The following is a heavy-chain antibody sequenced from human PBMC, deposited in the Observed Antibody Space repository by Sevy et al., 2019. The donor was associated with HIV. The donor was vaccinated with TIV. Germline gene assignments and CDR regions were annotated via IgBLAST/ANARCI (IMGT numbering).Heavy chain of an antibody. D-gene: IGHD1-20*01. Sequence: GESLKISCAASGFTFSLYAVTWVRQAPGKGLEWVSTISVGGGSTYYADSVKGRFTISRDNSKNTLYLQMHSLGAGDTAVYYCAKVYKPTSSQYYFDYWGQGTLVTVSS. CDR2: ISVGGGST. J-gene: IGHJ4*02. CDR3: AKVYKPTSSQYYFDY. V-gene: IGHV3-23*01. CDR1: GFTFSLYA.